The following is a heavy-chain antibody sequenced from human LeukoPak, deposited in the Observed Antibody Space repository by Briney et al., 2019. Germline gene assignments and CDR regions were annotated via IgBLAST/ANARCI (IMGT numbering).Heavy chain of an antibody. V-gene: IGHV4-59*08. D-gene: IGHD4-11*01. Sequence: SETLSLTCTVSGGSISSYYWSWIRQPPGKGLEWIGYIYYSGSTNYNPSLKSRVTISVDTSKNQFSLKLSSVTAADTAVYFCARLTTTNRGLIGPRKYYFDYWGQGTLVTVSS. CDR2: IYYSGST. J-gene: IGHJ4*02. CDR3: ARLTTTNRGLIGPRKYYFDY. CDR1: GGSISSYY.